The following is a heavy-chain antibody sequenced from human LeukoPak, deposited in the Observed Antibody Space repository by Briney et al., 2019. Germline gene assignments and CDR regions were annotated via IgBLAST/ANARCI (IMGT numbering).Heavy chain of an antibody. CDR1: GFTFGDYG. J-gene: IGHJ4*02. Sequence: GRSLRLSCTASGFTFGDYGMSWVRQAPGKGLEWVSVIYSGGTTYYADSVKGRFTISRDNSKNTLHLQMNSLRAEDTAVYYCARDQYSYAHAAHWGQGTLVTVSS. V-gene: IGHV3-66*01. CDR3: ARDQYSYAHAAH. D-gene: IGHD5-18*01. CDR2: IYSGGTT.